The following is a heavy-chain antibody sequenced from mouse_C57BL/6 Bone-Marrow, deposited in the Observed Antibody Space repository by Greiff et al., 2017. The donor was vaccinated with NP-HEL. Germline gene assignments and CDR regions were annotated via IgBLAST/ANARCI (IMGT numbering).Heavy chain of an antibody. CDR2: ISSGSSTI. V-gene: IGHV5-17*01. CDR3: ARRGGYYPYWYFAV. Sequence: DVMLVESGGGLVKPGGSLKLSCAASGFTFSDYGMHWVRQAPEKGLEWVAYISSGSSTIYYADTVKGRFTISRDNAKNTLFLQMTSLRSEHPPMYSCARRGGYYPYWYFAVWGTGTTVTVSS. CDR1: GFTFSDYG. J-gene: IGHJ1*03. D-gene: IGHD2-3*01.